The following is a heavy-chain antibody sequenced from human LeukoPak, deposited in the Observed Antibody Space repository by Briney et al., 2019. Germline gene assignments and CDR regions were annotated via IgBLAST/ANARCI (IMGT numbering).Heavy chain of an antibody. V-gene: IGHV3-48*03. J-gene: IGHJ4*02. D-gene: IGHD3-3*01. CDR3: TRDNVGYYDFWSGFPLDY. CDR1: GFTFSSYE. CDR2: ISSSGSTI. Sequence: GGSLRLSCAASGFTFSSYEMNWVRQAPGKGLKWVSYISSSGSTIYYADSVKGRFTISRDNAKNSLYLQMNRLRAEDTAVYYCTRDNVGYYDFWSGFPLDYWGQGTLVTVSS.